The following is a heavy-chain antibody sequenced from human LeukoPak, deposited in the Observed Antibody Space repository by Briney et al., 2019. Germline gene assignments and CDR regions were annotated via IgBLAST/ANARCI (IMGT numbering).Heavy chain of an antibody. CDR1: GYTFTSYA. J-gene: IGHJ6*02. Sequence: ASVKVSCKASGYTFTSYAMNWVRQAPGQGLEWMGWINTNTGNPTYAQGFTGRFVFSLDTSVSTAYLQISSLKTEDTAVYYCARKYDFWSGYYYGMDVWGQGTTVTVSS. D-gene: IGHD3-3*01. CDR3: ARKYDFWSGYYYGMDV. V-gene: IGHV7-4-1*02. CDR2: INTNTGNP.